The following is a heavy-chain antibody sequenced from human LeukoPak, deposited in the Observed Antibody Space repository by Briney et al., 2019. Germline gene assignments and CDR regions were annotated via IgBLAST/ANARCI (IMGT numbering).Heavy chain of an antibody. V-gene: IGHV3-74*01. D-gene: IGHD2-2*01. CDR3: AMYCGSPSRYASNPR. CDR1: GFTFSSYW. J-gene: IGHJ4*02. Sequence: GGSLRLSCAASGFTFSSYWMHWVRQAPGKGLVWVSYISSDGGTTNYADSVKGRFTISRDNAKNTLYLQMNSLRAEDTAVYYCAMYCGSPSRYASNPRWGQGTLVTVSS. CDR2: ISSDGGTT.